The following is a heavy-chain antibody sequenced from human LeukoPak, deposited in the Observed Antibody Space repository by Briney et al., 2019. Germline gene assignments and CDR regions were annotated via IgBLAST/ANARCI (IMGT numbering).Heavy chain of an antibody. CDR1: GFTVSSNY. V-gene: IGHV3-66*02. Sequence: GGSLRLSCAASGFTVSSNYMSWVRQAPGKGLEWVSVIYSGGSTYYADSVKGRFTISRDNSKNTLYLQMNSLRAGDTAVYYCARDREMYSSSPNRIYYYYYYMDVWGKGTTVTVSS. D-gene: IGHD6-13*01. CDR3: ARDREMYSSSPNRIYYYYYYMDV. CDR2: IYSGGST. J-gene: IGHJ6*03.